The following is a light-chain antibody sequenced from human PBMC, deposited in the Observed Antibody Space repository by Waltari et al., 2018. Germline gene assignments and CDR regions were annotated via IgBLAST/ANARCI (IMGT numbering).Light chain of an antibody. CDR1: RGIGHY. V-gene: IGKV1-16*01. J-gene: IGKJ3*01. Sequence: DVQMTQSPSSISASVGDRVTITGRASRGIGHYLAWFQQKPGKAPRSLIYAASTLQSGAPSTFSGSGSGTQFALTINSLQPEDFGTYYCLQYYSYPGTFGPGTRVDL. CDR3: LQYYSYPGT. CDR2: AAS.